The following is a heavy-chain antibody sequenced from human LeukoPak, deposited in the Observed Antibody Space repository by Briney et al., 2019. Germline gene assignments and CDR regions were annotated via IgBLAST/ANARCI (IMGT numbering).Heavy chain of an antibody. J-gene: IGHJ6*03. CDR1: GGSISSYY. D-gene: IGHD6-13*01. CDR2: IYYSGST. CDR3: ASSSSSWYWYYYYYMDV. Sequence: PSETLSLTCTVSGGSISSYYWSWIRQPPGKGLEWIGYIYYSGSTNYNPSLKSRVTISVDTSKNQFSLKLSSVTAADTAVYYCASSSSSWYWYYYYYMDVWGKGTTVTVSS. V-gene: IGHV4-59*12.